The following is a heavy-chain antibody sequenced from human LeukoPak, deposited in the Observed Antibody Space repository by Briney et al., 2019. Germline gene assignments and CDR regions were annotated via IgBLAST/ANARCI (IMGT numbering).Heavy chain of an antibody. CDR1: GGSISSYY. V-gene: IGHV4-4*07. CDR3: ASGNYGNPARLHAFDI. J-gene: IGHJ3*02. CDR2: IYTSGST. D-gene: IGHD3-10*01. Sequence: SETLSLTCTVSGGSISSYYWSWIRQPAGKGLEWIGRIYTSGSTNYNPSLKSRLTISVDTSKNQFSLKLTSVTVVDTAVYYCASGNYGNPARLHAFDIWGQGTMVTVSS.